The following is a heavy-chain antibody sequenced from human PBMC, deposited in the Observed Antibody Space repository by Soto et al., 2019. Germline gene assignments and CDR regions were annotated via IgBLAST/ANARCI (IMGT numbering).Heavy chain of an antibody. CDR1: GGSVSSGSYY. V-gene: IGHV4-61*01. J-gene: IGHJ4*02. D-gene: IGHD3-10*01. Sequence: PSETLSLTCTVSGGSVSSGSYYWSWIRQPPGKGLEWIGYIYYSGSTNYNPSLKSRVTISVDTSKNQFSLKLSSVTAADTAVYYCARGSGGYYGSGDTHWGQGTLVTVSS. CDR3: ARGSGGYYGSGDTH. CDR2: IYYSGST.